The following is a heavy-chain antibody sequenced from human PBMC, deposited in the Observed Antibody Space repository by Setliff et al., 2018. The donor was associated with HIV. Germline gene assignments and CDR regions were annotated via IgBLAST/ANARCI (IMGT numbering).Heavy chain of an antibody. CDR1: GNTFSGYG. D-gene: IGHD1-26*01. J-gene: IGHJ6*02. Sequence: SVKVSCKASGNTFSGYGITWVRQAPGQGLEWMGGTTPPLGTTNYAQKFQGRVTITTDEPTNTVYMELSGLRSEDTAVYYCARPQWELGVDYYGMDVWGQGTTVTVSS. V-gene: IGHV1-69*05. CDR3: ARPQWELGVDYYGMDV. CDR2: TTPPLGTT.